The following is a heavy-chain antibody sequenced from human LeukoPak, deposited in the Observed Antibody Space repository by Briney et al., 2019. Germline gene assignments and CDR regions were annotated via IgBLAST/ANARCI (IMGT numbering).Heavy chain of an antibody. D-gene: IGHD1-26*01. J-gene: IGHJ4*02. V-gene: IGHV3-30*18. CDR3: AKDRYSGSYQRVFDY. Sequence: GGSLRLSCAASGFNFSTYGMHWVRQAPGKGLEWVALISYDGSNKSYADSLKGRSTISRDNSKNTLYLQMNSLRPEDTAVYYCAKDRYSGSYQRVFDYWGQGTLVTVSS. CDR1: GFNFSTYG. CDR2: ISYDGSNK.